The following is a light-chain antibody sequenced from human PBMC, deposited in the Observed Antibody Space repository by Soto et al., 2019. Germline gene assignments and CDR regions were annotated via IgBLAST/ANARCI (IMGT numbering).Light chain of an antibody. CDR1: QSVYST. V-gene: IGKV3-15*01. CDR2: HAS. Sequence: EIVMTQSPATLSVSPGERATLSCRASQSVYSTLAWYQQKPGQAPSLLIYHASTRATGIPARFSGSGSGTEFTLTISSLQSEDFAVYYCQQYKKWPLTFGGGTKREIK. J-gene: IGKJ4*01. CDR3: QQYKKWPLT.